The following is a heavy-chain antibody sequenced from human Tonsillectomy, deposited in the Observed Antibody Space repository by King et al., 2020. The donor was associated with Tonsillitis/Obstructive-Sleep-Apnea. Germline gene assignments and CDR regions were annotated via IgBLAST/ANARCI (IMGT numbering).Heavy chain of an antibody. CDR2: IYTGDWQ. CDR1: GFSVSNNY. Sequence: VQLVESGGGLIQPGGSLRLSCAASGFSVSNNYMSWVRQAPGKGLEWVSSIYTGDWQDYADPVKRRFPISRESSKNPLFLQMNSLRVEDTAIYYCAGDTTSVTAWGYWGQGALVTVSS. V-gene: IGHV3-53*01. D-gene: IGHD2-21*02. CDR3: AGDTTSVTAWGY. J-gene: IGHJ4*02.